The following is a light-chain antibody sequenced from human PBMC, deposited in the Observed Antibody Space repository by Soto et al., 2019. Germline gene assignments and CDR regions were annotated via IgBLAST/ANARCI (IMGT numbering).Light chain of an antibody. V-gene: IGKV3-15*01. CDR2: GAS. CDR1: QSVGSN. J-gene: IGKJ2*01. Sequence: EIVMTQSPATLSVSPGERATLSCRASQSVGSNLAWYQQKPGQAPRLLIYGASTRATGIPARFSGSGSGTDFTLTISRLEPEDFAVYYCQQYGSSQYTFGQGTKLEIK. CDR3: QQYGSSQYT.